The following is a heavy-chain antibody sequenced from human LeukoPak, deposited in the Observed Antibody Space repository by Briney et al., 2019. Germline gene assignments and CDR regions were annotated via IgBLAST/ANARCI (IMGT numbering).Heavy chain of an antibody. CDR1: GFTFNNYG. V-gene: IGHV3-33*06. J-gene: IGHJ4*02. D-gene: IGHD1-20*01. Sequence: PGGSLRLSCAASGFTFNNYGMHWVRQAPGKGLEWVAVIWYDGSNKHYADSVKGRFTISRDNSKNTLYLLMNSLRAEDTAVYYCAKDSRLLTYYFDYWGQGTLVTVSS. CDR3: AKDSRLLTYYFDY. CDR2: IWYDGSNK.